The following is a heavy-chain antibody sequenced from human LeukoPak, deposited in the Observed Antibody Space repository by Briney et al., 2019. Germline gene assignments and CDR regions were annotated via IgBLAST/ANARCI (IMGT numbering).Heavy chain of an antibody. CDR3: ARATYSSGWFHLQYFDY. D-gene: IGHD6-19*01. CDR2: IIPIFGTA. J-gene: IGHJ4*02. V-gene: IGHV1-69*13. CDR1: GGTFSSYA. Sequence: ASVKVSCKASGGTFSSYAISWVRQAPGQGLEWMGGIIPIFGTANYAQKFQGRVTITADESTSTAYMELSSLRSEDMAVYYCARATYSSGWFHLQYFDYWGQGTLVTVSS.